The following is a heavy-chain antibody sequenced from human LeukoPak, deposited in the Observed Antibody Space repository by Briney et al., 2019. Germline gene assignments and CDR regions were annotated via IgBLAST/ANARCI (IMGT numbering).Heavy chain of an antibody. J-gene: IGHJ4*02. Sequence: SETLSLTCTVSGGSLSSHYWSWMRQPAGKGLEWIGRISSIGNTDYTPSLKSRVTMSVDTSKNQFSLRLTSVTAADTAVYYCAREVEMATPFDYWGQGNLVAVSS. CDR1: GGSLSSHY. CDR2: ISSIGNT. CDR3: AREVEMATPFDY. D-gene: IGHD5-24*01. V-gene: IGHV4-4*07.